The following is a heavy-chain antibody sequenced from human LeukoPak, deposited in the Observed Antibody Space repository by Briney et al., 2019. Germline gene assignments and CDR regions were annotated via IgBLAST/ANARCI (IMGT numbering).Heavy chain of an antibody. D-gene: IGHD2-2*01. CDR1: GYTFTGYY. J-gene: IGHJ5*02. Sequence: ASVKVSCKASGYTFTGYYMHWVRQAPGQGLEWMGWINPNSGGTNYAQKFQGRVTMTRDTSISTAYMELSRLRSDDTAVYYCARAPSCSSTGNRCRWFDPWGQGTLVTVSS. V-gene: IGHV1-2*02. CDR2: INPNSGGT. CDR3: ARAPSCSSTGNRCRWFDP.